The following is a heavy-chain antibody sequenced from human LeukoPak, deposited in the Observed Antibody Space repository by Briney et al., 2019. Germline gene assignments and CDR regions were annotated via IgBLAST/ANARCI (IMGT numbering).Heavy chain of an antibody. CDR3: ARLTGTYYYYYMDV. D-gene: IGHD1-7*01. Sequence: SETLSLTCTVSGGSISSSCCSWGWFRQPPGTRLEWIGSAHYSGSTYYNPSLKSRVTISVDTSKNQFSLKLSSVTAADTAVYYCARLTGTYYYYYMDVWGKGTTVTVSS. V-gene: IGHV4-39*07. CDR1: GGSISSSCCS. CDR2: AHYSGST. J-gene: IGHJ6*03.